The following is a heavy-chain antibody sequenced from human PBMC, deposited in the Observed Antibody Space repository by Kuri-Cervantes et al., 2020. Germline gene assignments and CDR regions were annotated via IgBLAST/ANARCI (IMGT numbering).Heavy chain of an antibody. CDR3: AREFDFLDV. D-gene: IGHD3-3*01. J-gene: IGHJ6*04. CDR1: GFTFSSSW. Sequence: GSLRLSCAASGFTFSSSWMHWVCQAPEKGLEWVADIKCDGSEKYYVDSVKGRFTISRDNAKNSLYLQMNSLRAEDTAVYYCAREFDFLDVWGKGTTVTVSS. CDR2: IKCDGSEK. V-gene: IGHV3-52*01.